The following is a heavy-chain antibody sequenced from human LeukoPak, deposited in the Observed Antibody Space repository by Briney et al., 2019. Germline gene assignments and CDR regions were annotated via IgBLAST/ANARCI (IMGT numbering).Heavy chain of an antibody. Sequence: PSETLSLTCAVTGGSISSYYWSWIRQPPGKGLEWIGYIYYTGSTNYNPPLKSRVTISVDTSKNQFSLKLSSVTAADTAVYYCARYPYGDYSNWFDPWGQGTLVTVSS. V-gene: IGHV4-59*01. CDR3: ARYPYGDYSNWFDP. CDR2: IYYTGST. D-gene: IGHD4-17*01. CDR1: GGSISSYY. J-gene: IGHJ5*02.